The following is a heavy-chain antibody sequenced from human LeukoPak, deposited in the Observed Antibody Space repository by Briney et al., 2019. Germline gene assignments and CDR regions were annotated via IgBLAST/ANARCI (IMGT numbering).Heavy chain of an antibody. CDR3: ARLGGKFQVDY. V-gene: IGHV4-59*04. D-gene: IGHD3-16*01. J-gene: IGHJ4*02. Sequence: SETLSLTCTVSGGSISSYYWSWIRQPPGKGLEWIGTIYSSGSTYYNPSLKSRVTISVDTSQNQFSLRLSSVTAADTAVYYCARLGGKFQVDYWGQGTLVTVSS. CDR1: GGSISSYY. CDR2: IYSSGST.